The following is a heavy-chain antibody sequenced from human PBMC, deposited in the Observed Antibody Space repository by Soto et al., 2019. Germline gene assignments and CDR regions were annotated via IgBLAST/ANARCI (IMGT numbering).Heavy chain of an antibody. CDR1: GGSXSDYF. V-gene: IGHV4-34*01. CDR2: INHLGSI. CDR3: ARGGISHWAYFYYMDV. J-gene: IGHJ6*03. Sequence: PSETLSLTCVVSGGSXSDYFWSWIRQPPGMALEWIGEINHLGSINYNPSLKSRVTMSVDTSKNQFSLTLNSVTAADTATYYCARGGISHWAYFYYMDVWDRGTTVTVSS. D-gene: IGHD2-21*01.